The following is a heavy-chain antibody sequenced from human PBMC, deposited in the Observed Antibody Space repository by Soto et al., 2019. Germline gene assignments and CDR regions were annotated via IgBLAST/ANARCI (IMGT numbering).Heavy chain of an antibody. CDR3: ARDGIGGTTCRGYLDY. J-gene: IGHJ4*02. CDR1: GSIFRGYG. Sequence: GGSLRLSCAASGSIFRGYGMHWVRQAPGKGLEWVAVIRYDGSNINYADSVMGRLTISRDNSKNTLYLEMNSLRAEDTAVYYCARDGIGGTTCRGYLDYWGQGNLVTVSS. D-gene: IGHD2-15*01. V-gene: IGHV3-33*01. CDR2: IRYDGSNI.